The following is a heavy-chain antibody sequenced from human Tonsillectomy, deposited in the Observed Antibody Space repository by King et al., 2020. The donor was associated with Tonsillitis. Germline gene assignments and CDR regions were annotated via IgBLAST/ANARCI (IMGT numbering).Heavy chain of an antibody. D-gene: IGHD2-2*01. CDR1: GFTFDDYA. CDR3: AKARLVASMMLDDSFHM. CDR2: ITWNSRNI. V-gene: IGHV3-9*01. J-gene: IGHJ3*02. Sequence: VQLVESGGGLVQPGRSLRLSCAASGFTFDDYAMHWVRQTPGKGLEGVAGITWNSRNIDYTDSVKGRFTISRDNAENSLYLQLNRLRAEDTALYYCAKARLVASMMLDDSFHMWGPGTMVTVSS.